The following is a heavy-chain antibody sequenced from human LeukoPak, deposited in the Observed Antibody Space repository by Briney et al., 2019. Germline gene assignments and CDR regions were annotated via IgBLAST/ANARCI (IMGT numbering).Heavy chain of an antibody. J-gene: IGHJ4*02. CDR3: AKRDCSSTSCHSHY. V-gene: IGHV3-23*01. D-gene: IGHD2-2*01. CDR1: GFTFSSYA. CDR2: ISGSGGST. Sequence: PGGSLRLSCAASGFTFSSYAMSWVRQAPGKGLEWVSAISGSGGSTYYADSVKGRFTISRDNSKNTLYLQMNSLRAEDTAVYYCAKRDCSSTSCHSHYWGQGTLVTVSS.